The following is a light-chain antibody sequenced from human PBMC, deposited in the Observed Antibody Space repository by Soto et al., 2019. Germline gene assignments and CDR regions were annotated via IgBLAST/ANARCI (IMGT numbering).Light chain of an antibody. CDR3: QSYDNSLSGSRV. J-gene: IGLJ3*02. V-gene: IGLV1-40*01. Sequence: QSVLTQPPSVSGAPGQTVTISCSGTSSNFGAGYDAHWYQQLPGTAPKLLIYANSNRPSGVPDRFSGSKSGTSAALAITGLKAEDEADYYCQSYDNSLSGSRVFGGGTQLTVL. CDR2: ANS. CDR1: SSNFGAGYD.